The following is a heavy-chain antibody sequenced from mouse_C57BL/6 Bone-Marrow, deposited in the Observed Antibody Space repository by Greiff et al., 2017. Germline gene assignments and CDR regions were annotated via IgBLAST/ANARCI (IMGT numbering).Heavy chain of an antibody. D-gene: IGHD1-1*01. CDR1: GYTFTSYW. CDR3: ARNYYGSSYYFDY. Sequence: QVQLQQPGAELVMPGASVKLSCKASGYTFTSYWMQWVKPRPGQGLEWIGEIDPSDSYTNYNQKFKGKSTLTVDKTSSTAYMQLSSLTSEDSAVYYGARNYYGSSYYFDYWGQGTTLTVSS. V-gene: IGHV1-69*01. J-gene: IGHJ2*01. CDR2: IDPSDSYT.